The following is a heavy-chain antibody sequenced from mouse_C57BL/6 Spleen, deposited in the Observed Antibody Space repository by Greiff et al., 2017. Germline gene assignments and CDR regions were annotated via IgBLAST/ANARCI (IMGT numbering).Heavy chain of an antibody. Sequence: EVKVEESGGGLVQPGGSLKLSCAASGFTFSDYGMAWVRQAPRKGPEWVAFISNLAYRIYYADTVTGRFTISRENAKNTLYLEMSSLRSEDTAMYYCARHGAMDYWGQGTSVTVSS. CDR2: ISNLAYRI. J-gene: IGHJ4*01. CDR3: ARHGAMDY. CDR1: GFTFSDYG. V-gene: IGHV5-15*04.